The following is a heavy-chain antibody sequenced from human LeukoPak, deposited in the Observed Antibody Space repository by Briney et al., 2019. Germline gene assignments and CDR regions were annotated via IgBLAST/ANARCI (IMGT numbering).Heavy chain of an antibody. CDR2: IYYSGST. J-gene: IGHJ4*02. Sequence: PSETLSLTCTVSGGSISSYYWSWIRQPPGKGLERIGYIYYSGSTNYNPSLKSRVTISVDTSKNQFSLKLSSVTAADTAVYYCAATHPYYYDSSGYLGYWGQGTLVTVSS. CDR1: GGSISSYY. CDR3: AATHPYYYDSSGYLGY. D-gene: IGHD3-22*01. V-gene: IGHV4-59*01.